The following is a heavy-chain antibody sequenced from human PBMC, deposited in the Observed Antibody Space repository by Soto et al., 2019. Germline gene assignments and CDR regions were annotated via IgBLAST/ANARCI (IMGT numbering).Heavy chain of an antibody. CDR1: GFTFSAYG. CDR2: ISSRSSDI. CDR3: ASVLGIAVVKSNDMDV. J-gene: IGHJ6*03. Sequence: EVQLVESGGGLVKPGGSLRLSCTASGFTFSAYGMHWVRQAPGKGLEWVSFISSRSSDISHADSVKGRFTISRDNAKDSLSLQMDSRRAGDTAGYYWASVLGIAVVKSNDMDVWGKGTTVTVSS. V-gene: IGHV3-21*01. D-gene: IGHD2-2*03.